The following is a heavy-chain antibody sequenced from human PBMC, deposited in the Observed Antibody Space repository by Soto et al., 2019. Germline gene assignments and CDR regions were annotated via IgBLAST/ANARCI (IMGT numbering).Heavy chain of an antibody. CDR3: AGAAYYYDSSGYYPGDY. CDR2: ISAYNGNT. CDR1: GYTFTSYG. J-gene: IGHJ4*02. Sequence: ASVKVSCKTSGYTFTSYGISWVRQAPGQGLEWMGWISAYNGNTNYAQKVQGRVTMTTDTSTSTAYMEVSSLRSEDTAVYYCAGAAYYYDSSGYYPGDYWGQGSLVTVSS. V-gene: IGHV1-18*01. D-gene: IGHD3-22*01.